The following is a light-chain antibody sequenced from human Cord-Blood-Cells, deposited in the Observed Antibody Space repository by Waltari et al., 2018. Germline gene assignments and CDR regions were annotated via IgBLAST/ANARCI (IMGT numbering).Light chain of an antibody. CDR1: QDISNY. J-gene: IGKJ4*01. CDR3: QQYDNLPLT. V-gene: IGKV1-33*01. Sequence: DIQMTQSPSSLSASVGDRVTITCQASQDISNYLNWYQQKPGKAPKLLIYEASNLETGVPSRLSGSGSETDFTFTISSLQPEDIATYYCQQYDNLPLTFGGGTKVEIK. CDR2: EAS.